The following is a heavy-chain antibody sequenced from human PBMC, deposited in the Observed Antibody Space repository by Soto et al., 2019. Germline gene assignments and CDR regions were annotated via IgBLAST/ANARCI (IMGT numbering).Heavy chain of an antibody. CDR3: ARYSNNWFQTEGMDV. J-gene: IGHJ6*02. V-gene: IGHV4-4*07. D-gene: IGHD6-13*01. CDR1: VYSMTTYY. Sequence: XETLSLTCTVSVYSMTTYYWSWIRQPAGKGLEWIGRIDASGNTNYNPSLNSRVTMSIDTSKKQFSLKLTSVTAADTAIYYCARYSNNWFQTEGMDVWGQGTTVTVSS. CDR2: IDASGNT.